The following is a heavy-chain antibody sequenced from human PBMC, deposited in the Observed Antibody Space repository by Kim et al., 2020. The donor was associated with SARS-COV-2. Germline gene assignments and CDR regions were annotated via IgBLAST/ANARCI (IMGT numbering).Heavy chain of an antibody. Sequence: GGSLRLSCAASGFTFSSYGMHWVRQAPGKGLEWVAVISYDGSNKYYADSVKGRFTISRDNSKNTLYLQMNSLRAEDTAVYYCAKDEDSNPFDYWGQGTLVTVSS. V-gene: IGHV3-30*18. CDR2: ISYDGSNK. D-gene: IGHD4-4*01. J-gene: IGHJ4*02. CDR1: GFTFSSYG. CDR3: AKDEDSNPFDY.